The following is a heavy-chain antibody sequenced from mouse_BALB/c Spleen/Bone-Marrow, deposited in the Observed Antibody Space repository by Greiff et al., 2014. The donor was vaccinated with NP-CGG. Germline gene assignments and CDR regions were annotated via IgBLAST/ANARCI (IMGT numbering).Heavy chain of an antibody. CDR3: ARDVYAMGY. CDR1: GYSITSDYA. J-gene: IGHJ4*01. CDR2: ISYSGST. V-gene: IGHV3-2*02. Sequence: EVQLQESGPGLVKPSQSLSLTCTVTGYSITSDYAWNWIRQFPGNKLEWMGYISYSGSTSYNPSLKSRISFTRDTSKNQFFLQLNSVTTEDTATYYCARDVYAMGYWGQGTSVTVSS.